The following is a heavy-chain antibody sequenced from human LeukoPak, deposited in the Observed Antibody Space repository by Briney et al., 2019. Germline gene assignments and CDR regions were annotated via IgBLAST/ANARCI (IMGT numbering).Heavy chain of an antibody. CDR2: ISSSRSNI. CDR1: GFTFSNYN. V-gene: IGHV3-48*04. Sequence: GGSLRLSCAAAGFTFSNYNMIWVRQAPGKGLEWVSDISSSRSNINYADSVKGQFTISRDNARNSLYLLMNSLTVEDTAVYYCARVLTNYYYMDVWGKGTTVTVSS. J-gene: IGHJ6*03. CDR3: ARVLTNYYYMDV. D-gene: IGHD3-9*01.